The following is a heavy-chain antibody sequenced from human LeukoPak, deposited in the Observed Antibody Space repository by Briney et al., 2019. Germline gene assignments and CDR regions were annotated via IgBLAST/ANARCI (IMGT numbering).Heavy chain of an antibody. V-gene: IGHV4-30-2*01. J-gene: IGHJ4*02. Sequence: SETLSLTCTVSGASISSAGYFWSWIRQPPGKGLEWIGYIFHSGLTNYRPSLKSRVTVSMDRSTNQFSLRLSSVAAADTAVYYCARIRWLSDWAFDYWGEGTLVTVSS. CDR3: ARIRWLSDWAFDY. CDR2: IFHSGLT. CDR1: GASISSAGYF. D-gene: IGHD3-9*01.